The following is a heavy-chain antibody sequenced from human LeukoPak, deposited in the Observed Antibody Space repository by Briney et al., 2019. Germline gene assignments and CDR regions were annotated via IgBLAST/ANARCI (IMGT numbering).Heavy chain of an antibody. CDR3: ARLRWAVVPAATSP. Sequence: SETLSLTCAVYGGSFSGYYWSWIRQPPGKGLEWIGEINHSGSTNYNPSLKSRVTISVDTSKNQFSLKLSSVTAADTAVYYYARLRWAVVPAATSPWGQGTLVTVSS. V-gene: IGHV4-34*01. D-gene: IGHD2-2*01. J-gene: IGHJ5*02. CDR2: INHSGST. CDR1: GGSFSGYY.